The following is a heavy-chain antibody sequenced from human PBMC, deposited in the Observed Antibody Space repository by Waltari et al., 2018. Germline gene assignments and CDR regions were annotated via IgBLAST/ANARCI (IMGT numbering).Heavy chain of an antibody. V-gene: IGHV3-30*09. CDR1: ELNFVNYV. J-gene: IGHJ5*02. CDR2: ISYHGSNK. CDR3: ARGRSADGYITDL. Sequence: QMQLVESGGGGVQPGGALRLSCRGSELNFVNYVMQWVRQAPGKGLEWVALISYHGSNKYYADSVRGRFGISRDTSKNTVDLQMDSVRHEDTAMYFCARGRSADGYITDLWGQGTLVTVSP. D-gene: IGHD5-12*01.